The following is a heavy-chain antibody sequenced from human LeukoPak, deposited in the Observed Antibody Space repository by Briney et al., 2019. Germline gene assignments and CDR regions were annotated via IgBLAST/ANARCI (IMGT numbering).Heavy chain of an antibody. CDR3: ARESIAARYAFDI. V-gene: IGHV1-2*02. D-gene: IGHD6-6*01. Sequence: ASVKVSCKASGYTFTGYYMHWVRQAPGQGLEWMGWINPNSGGTNYAQKFQGRVTMTRDTSISTAYMELSRLRSDDTAVYYCARESIAARYAFDIWGQGTMVTVSS. CDR2: INPNSGGT. J-gene: IGHJ3*02. CDR1: GYTFTGYY.